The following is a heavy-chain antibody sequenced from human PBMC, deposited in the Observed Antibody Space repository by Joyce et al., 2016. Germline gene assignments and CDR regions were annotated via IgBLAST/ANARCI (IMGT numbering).Heavy chain of an antibody. CDR1: GGTFSTNT. CDR3: ARGTPLELVSADYNWFDP. Sequence: QVQLVQSGAEVKKPGSSVKVSCKASGGTFSTNTINWGRQSPGQGLEWMGGSSPIFGTTKFAQRFQGRLTITADESTTTAYMELSSLRSEDTAVYYCARGTPLELVSADYNWFDPWGQGTLVTVSS. J-gene: IGHJ5*02. D-gene: IGHD3-3*01. V-gene: IGHV1-69*01. CDR2: SSPIFGTT.